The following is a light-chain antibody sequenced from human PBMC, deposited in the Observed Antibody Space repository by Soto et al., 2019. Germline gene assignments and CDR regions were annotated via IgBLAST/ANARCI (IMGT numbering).Light chain of an antibody. J-gene: IGKJ4*01. CDR3: QEYDCVPLS. V-gene: IGKV3-20*01. CDR1: QSVSSSY. CDR2: ATS. Sequence: DIALTLYQGTLSLSPGERAPLSCRASQSVSSSYLAWYQQKPGQAPRLLVFATSARATGVPDRFRGSRSGTDFTLTISSLQPEDIATYYCQEYDCVPLSFCGGAKV.